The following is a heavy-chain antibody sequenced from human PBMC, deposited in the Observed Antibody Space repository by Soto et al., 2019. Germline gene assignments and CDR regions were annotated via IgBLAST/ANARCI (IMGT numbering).Heavy chain of an antibody. D-gene: IGHD3-22*01. V-gene: IGHV3-21*01. CDR3: ARDAVITLSYYYGMDV. CDR1: GFTFSSYS. J-gene: IGHJ6*02. CDR2: ISSSSSYI. Sequence: EVQLVESGGGLVKPGGSLRLSCAASGFTFSSYSMNWVRQAPGKGLEWVSSISSSSSYIYYADSVKGRFTISRDNAKNSLYLQMNSLRAEDTAVYYCARDAVITLSYYYGMDVWGQGTTVTVSS.